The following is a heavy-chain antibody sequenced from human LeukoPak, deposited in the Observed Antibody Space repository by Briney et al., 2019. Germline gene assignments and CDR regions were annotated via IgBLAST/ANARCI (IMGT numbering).Heavy chain of an antibody. CDR1: GYSISSGYY. Sequence: KPSETLSLTCAVSGYSISSGYYWGWIRQPPGKGLEWIGSIYHSGSTYYNPSLKSRVTISVDTSKNQFSLKLSSVTAADTAVYYCARVSGTRIFGVVTHAFDIWGQGTMVTVSP. CDR3: ARVSGTRIFGVVTHAFDI. V-gene: IGHV4-38-2*01. CDR2: IYHSGST. J-gene: IGHJ3*02. D-gene: IGHD3-3*01.